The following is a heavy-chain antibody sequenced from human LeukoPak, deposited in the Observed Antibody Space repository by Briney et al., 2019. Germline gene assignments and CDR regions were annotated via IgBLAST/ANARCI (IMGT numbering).Heavy chain of an antibody. CDR3: ARTGSGSSRWGELGY. Sequence: PGGALRLSYAASGFTFSSYEMSSVREAPGEGVEWVSKISSSGSTIYYADSVRGRFTISRDNAKNSLYLQMNSLRAEDTAVYYCARTGSGSSRWGELGYWGQGTLVTVSS. V-gene: IGHV3-48*03. CDR2: ISSSGSTI. CDR1: GFTFSSYE. J-gene: IGHJ4*02. D-gene: IGHD6-13*01.